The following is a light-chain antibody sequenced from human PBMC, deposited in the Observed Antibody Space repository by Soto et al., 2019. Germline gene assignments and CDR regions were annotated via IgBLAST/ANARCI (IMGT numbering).Light chain of an antibody. V-gene: IGKV1-39*01. Sequence: DIQMTQSPSSLSASVGDRVTITCRASQNIRTYVSWYQQTPGKAPNLLIYSASTLQNGVPPRFSGSGSGTDFTLTISGLLPQDFGTYFCQQSESVPYTFGQGTNVDIK. CDR1: QNIRTY. J-gene: IGKJ2*01. CDR3: QQSESVPYT. CDR2: SAS.